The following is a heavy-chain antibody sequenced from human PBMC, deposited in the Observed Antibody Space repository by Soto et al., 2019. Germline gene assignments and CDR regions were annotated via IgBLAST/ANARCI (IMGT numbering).Heavy chain of an antibody. Sequence: GGSLRLSCAASGFTFSDYYMSWIRQAPGKGLEWVSYISSSGSTIYYADSVKGRFTISRDNAKNSLYLQMNSLRAEDTAVYYCARDLSGGYFDWLPNWGQGTLVTSPQ. CDR3: ARDLSGGYFDWLPN. V-gene: IGHV3-11*01. D-gene: IGHD3-9*01. CDR1: GFTFSDYY. J-gene: IGHJ4*02. CDR2: ISSSGSTI.